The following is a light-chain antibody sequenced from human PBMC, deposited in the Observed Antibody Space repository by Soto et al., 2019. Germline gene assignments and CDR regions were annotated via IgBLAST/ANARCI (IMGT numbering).Light chain of an antibody. J-gene: IGKJ1*01. CDR1: QSVCSRC. Sequence: ETVLTQSPGTLSLSPGEMVTLSCRTSQSVCSRCFAWYQQKPGQSPRLLIYGASTRATGIPDRFSGSGSGTDFTLTISRLEPEDFAVYYCQHYGTTPWTFGQGTNVAIK. V-gene: IGKV3-20*01. CDR3: QHYGTTPWT. CDR2: GAS.